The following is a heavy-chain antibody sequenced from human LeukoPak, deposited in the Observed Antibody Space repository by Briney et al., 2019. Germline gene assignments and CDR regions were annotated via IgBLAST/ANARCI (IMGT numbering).Heavy chain of an antibody. CDR3: ASVTDLSGGMDV. J-gene: IGHJ6*02. Sequence: PSETLSLTCTVSGGSISSYYWSWIRQPPGKGLEWIGYIYYGGSTNYNPSLKSRVTISVDTSKNQFSLKLSSVTAADTAVYYCASVTDLSGGMDVWGQGTTVTVSS. CDR1: GGSISSYY. CDR2: IYYGGST. D-gene: IGHD3-16*02. V-gene: IGHV4-59*01.